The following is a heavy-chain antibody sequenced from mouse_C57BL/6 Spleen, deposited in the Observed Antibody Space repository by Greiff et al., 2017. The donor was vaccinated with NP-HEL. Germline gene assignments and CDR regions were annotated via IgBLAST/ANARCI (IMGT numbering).Heavy chain of an antibody. J-gene: IGHJ4*01. D-gene: IGHD1-1*01. CDR3: AIDIHYYGSSWLAMDY. CDR2: INYDGSST. Sequence: EVHLVESEGGLVQPGSSMKLSCTASGFTFSDYYMAWVRQVPEKGLEWVANINYDGSSTYYLDSLKSRFIISGDNAKNIRYLQMSSLKSEDTATYYCAIDIHYYGSSWLAMDYWGQGTSVTVSS. V-gene: IGHV5-16*01. CDR1: GFTFSDYY.